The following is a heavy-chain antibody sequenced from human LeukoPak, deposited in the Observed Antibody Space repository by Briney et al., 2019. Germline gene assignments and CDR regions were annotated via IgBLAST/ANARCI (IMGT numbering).Heavy chain of an antibody. Sequence: EASVKVSFKASGGTFSSYAISWVRQAPGQGLEWMGGITPIFGTAKYAQKVQGRVTMSTDESTSTAYMELSSLRSEDTAVYYCARDRGSSWYFDYWGQGTLVTVSS. CDR3: ARDRGSSWYFDY. CDR2: ITPIFGTA. D-gene: IGHD6-13*01. J-gene: IGHJ4*02. CDR1: GGTFSSYA. V-gene: IGHV1-69*05.